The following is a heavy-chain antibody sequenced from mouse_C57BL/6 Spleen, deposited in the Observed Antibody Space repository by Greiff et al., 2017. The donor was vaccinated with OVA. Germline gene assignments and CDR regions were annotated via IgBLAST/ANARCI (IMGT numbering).Heavy chain of an antibody. CDR2: INPSSGYT. CDR1: GYTFTSYW. Sequence: VQRVESGAELAKPGASVKLSCKASGYTFTSYWMHWVKQRPGQGLEWIGYINPSSGYTKYNQKFKDKATLTADKSSSTAYMQLSSLTYEDSAVYYCARVYDGYAYYFDYWGQGTTLTVSS. J-gene: IGHJ2*01. D-gene: IGHD2-3*01. V-gene: IGHV1-7*01. CDR3: ARVYDGYAYYFDY.